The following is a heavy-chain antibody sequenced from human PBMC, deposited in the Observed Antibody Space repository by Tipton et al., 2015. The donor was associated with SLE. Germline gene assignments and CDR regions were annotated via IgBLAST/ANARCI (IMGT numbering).Heavy chain of an antibody. CDR2: INPSTGHA. J-gene: IGHJ4*02. D-gene: IGHD5-12*01. Sequence: QLVQSGAEVKKPGASMQVSCEASGYTFTNYHMHWVRQAPGQGLEWMGVINPSTGHATNAQKFKGRVTMTSDTSTSTVHMELSSLTVDDTAVYFCARGGSQWLILDYWGQGTLVTVSS. CDR3: ARGGSQWLILDY. V-gene: IGHV1-46*01. CDR1: GYTFTNYH.